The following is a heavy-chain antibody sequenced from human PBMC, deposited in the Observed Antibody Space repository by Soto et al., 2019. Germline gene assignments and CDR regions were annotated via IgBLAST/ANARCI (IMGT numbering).Heavy chain of an antibody. CDR3: ARYDYGDYYFDY. D-gene: IGHD4-17*01. J-gene: IGHJ4*02. V-gene: IGHV3-21*01. Sequence: GGSLRLSCAASGFTFSDYNMNWVRQAPGKGLEWVSSISSSSNYIYYAESVKDRFTISRDNAKNSLYLQMNSLRAEDTAVYYCARYDYGDYYFDYWGQGTLVTVSS. CDR2: ISSSSNYI. CDR1: GFTFSDYN.